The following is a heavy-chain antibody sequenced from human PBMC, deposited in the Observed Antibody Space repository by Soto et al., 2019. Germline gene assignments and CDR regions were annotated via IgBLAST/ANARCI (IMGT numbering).Heavy chain of an antibody. CDR2: ISYDGSNK. J-gene: IGHJ6*02. D-gene: IGHD5-12*01. Sequence: QVQLVESGGGAVQPGRSLRLSCAASGFTFSSYAMHWVRQAPGKGLEWVAVISYDGSNKYYADSVKGRFTISRDNYKNTLYLEMNSLRAEDTAVYYCARDYYRFNSGYGFSMDVWGQGTTVTVSS. CDR1: GFTFSSYA. CDR3: ARDYYRFNSGYGFSMDV. V-gene: IGHV3-30-3*01.